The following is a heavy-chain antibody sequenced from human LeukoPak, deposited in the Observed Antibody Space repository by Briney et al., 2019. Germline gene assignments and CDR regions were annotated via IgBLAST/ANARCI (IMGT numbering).Heavy chain of an antibody. CDR2: INHSGST. J-gene: IGHJ6*02. CDR1: GGSFSGYY. CDR3: AKQLLAGMDV. D-gene: IGHD2-2*01. V-gene: IGHV4-34*01. Sequence: PSETLSLTCAVYGGSFSGYYWSWIRQPPGKGLEWIGEINHSGSTNYNPSLKSRLTISVDTSKNQFSLKLSSVTAADTAVYYCAKQLLAGMDVWGQGTTVTVSS.